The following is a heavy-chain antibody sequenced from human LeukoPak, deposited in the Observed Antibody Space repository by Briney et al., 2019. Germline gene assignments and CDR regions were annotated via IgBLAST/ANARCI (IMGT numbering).Heavy chain of an antibody. D-gene: IGHD3-10*01. V-gene: IGHV3-30-3*01. J-gene: IGHJ4*02. CDR3: AREWQLVY. CDR2: ISYDGSTK. Sequence: PGGALRLSCAASGFTFSNYAMHWVRQAPGKGLEWVAVISYDGSTKYYTDSVKGRFTISRDNSKNTLYLQMNSLRPEDTAVYYCAREWQLVYWGQGTLVTVS. CDR1: GFTFSNYA.